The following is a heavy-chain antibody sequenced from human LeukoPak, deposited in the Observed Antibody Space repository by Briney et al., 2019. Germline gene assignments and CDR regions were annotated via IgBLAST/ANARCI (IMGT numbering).Heavy chain of an antibody. CDR3: ASSLVVVAATLDFWFDP. D-gene: IGHD2-15*01. J-gene: IGHJ5*02. CDR1: GGSISSSSYY. CDR2: IYYSGST. V-gene: IGHV4-39*01. Sequence: SETLSLTCTVSGGSISSSSYYWGWIRQPPGKGLEWIGSIYYSGSTYYNPSLKSRVTISVDTSKNQFSLKLSSVTAADTAVYYCASSLVVVAATLDFWFDPWGQGTLVTVSS.